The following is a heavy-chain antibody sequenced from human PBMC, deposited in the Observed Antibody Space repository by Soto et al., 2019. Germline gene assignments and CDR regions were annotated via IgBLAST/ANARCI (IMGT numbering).Heavy chain of an antibody. CDR3: AKNGDFWSWGMDV. D-gene: IGHD3-3*01. CDR2: ISSSGDAT. Sequence: LRLSCAASGFTFSTYAMTWVRQAPGKGLEWVSIISSSGDATYYVDSVKGRFTISRDNSRNTLNLQMNSLRAEDTAVYYCAKNGDFWSWGMDVWGQGTTVTVSS. J-gene: IGHJ6*02. V-gene: IGHV3-23*01. CDR1: GFTFSTYA.